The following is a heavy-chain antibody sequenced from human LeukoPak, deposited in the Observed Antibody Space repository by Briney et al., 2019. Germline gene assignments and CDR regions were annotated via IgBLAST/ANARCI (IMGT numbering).Heavy chain of an antibody. CDR2: IYSSGST. V-gene: IGHV4-4*09. Sequence: SETLSLTCTVSGGSISSYYWSWIRQPPGKGLEWIGYIYSSGSTNYNPSLKSRVTISGDTSKNQFSLKLTSVTAADTAVYYCASTAADYYSYYYYYMDVWGKGTTVTVSS. D-gene: IGHD6-13*01. CDR1: GGSISSYY. CDR3: ASTAADYYSYYYYYMDV. J-gene: IGHJ6*03.